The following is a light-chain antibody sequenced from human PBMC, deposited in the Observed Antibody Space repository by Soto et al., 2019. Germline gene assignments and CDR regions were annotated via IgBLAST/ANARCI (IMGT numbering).Light chain of an antibody. CDR2: EVS. CDR1: GTDIDSYKY. CDR3: SSYTSISSLGV. J-gene: IGLJ1*01. Sequence: QPVLTQLASVSGSPGQSITISCTGTGTDIDSYKYVSWYHQHPGKAPKLIIFEVSNRPSRVSDRFSGSKTLNNAFLTISGLQAEDQAYYYCSSYTSISSLGVFGTGRTVTVL. V-gene: IGLV2-14*01.